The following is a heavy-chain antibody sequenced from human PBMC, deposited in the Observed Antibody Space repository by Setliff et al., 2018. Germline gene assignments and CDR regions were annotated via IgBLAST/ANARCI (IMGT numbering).Heavy chain of an antibody. CDR2: IKTKTDGGTT. Sequence: PGGSLRLSCAASGFTFSNAWMSWVRQAPGKGLEWVGRIKTKTDGGTTDYPAPVKGRFTISRDDSQNALYLQMNSLKTEDTAVYYCTTQPTPDYDIWTGYYVSLGSYYFDYWGQGTLVTVSS. D-gene: IGHD3-9*01. CDR3: TTQPTPDYDIWTGYYVSLGSYYFDY. V-gene: IGHV3-15*01. J-gene: IGHJ4*02. CDR1: GFTFSNAW.